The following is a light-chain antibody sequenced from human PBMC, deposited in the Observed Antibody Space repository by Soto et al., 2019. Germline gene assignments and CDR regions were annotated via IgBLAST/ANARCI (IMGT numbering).Light chain of an antibody. CDR2: DTS. CDR3: LHRNNWAWT. V-gene: IGKV3-11*01. Sequence: EIGLTQSQATLSLSPGERATLSCRASQSVSSYLACYQQKPGQAPRLLIYDTSTRATGIPARFSGSGSGTDFTLTISSLEPEDFAFYYCLHRNNWAWTFGQGTEVEI. CDR1: QSVSSY. J-gene: IGKJ1*01.